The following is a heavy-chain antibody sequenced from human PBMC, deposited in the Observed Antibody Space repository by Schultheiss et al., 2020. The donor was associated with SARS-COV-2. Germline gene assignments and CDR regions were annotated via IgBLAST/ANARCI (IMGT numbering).Heavy chain of an antibody. D-gene: IGHD3-10*01. Sequence: SETLSLTCAVSGDFFSTYYWSWIRQHPGKGLEWIGYIYYSGSTYYNPSLKSRLRISADTSKNQFSLELSSVTAADTAVYYCARRPISVGRAGDYGMDVWGQGTTVTVSS. J-gene: IGHJ6*02. CDR3: ARRPISVGRAGDYGMDV. CDR2: IYYSGST. CDR1: GDFFSTYY. V-gene: IGHV4-59*06.